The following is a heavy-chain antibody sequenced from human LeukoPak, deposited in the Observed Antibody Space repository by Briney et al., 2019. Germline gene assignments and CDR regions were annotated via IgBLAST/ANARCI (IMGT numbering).Heavy chain of an antibody. CDR3: ARGDGELGWFDP. Sequence: GASVKVSCKASGYTFTSYDINWVRQAPGQGLEWMGWRNPNSGNTGYAQKFQGRVTITRNTSISTAYMELSSLRSEDTAVYYCARGDGELGWFDPWGQGTLVSVSS. V-gene: IGHV1-8*01. CDR2: RNPNSGNT. J-gene: IGHJ5*02. CDR1: GYTFTSYD. D-gene: IGHD3-10*01.